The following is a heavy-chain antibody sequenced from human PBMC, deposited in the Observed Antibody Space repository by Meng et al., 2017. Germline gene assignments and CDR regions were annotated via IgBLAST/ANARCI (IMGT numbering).Heavy chain of an antibody. Sequence: GSLRLSCTVSGGSISSYYWSWIRQPPGKGLEWIGYIYYSGSTNYNPSLKSRVTISVDTSKNQFSLKLSSVTAADTAVYYCARSPGRYFDWPPNWFDPWGRGTLVTVSS. CDR2: IYYSGST. CDR3: ARSPGRYFDWPPNWFDP. CDR1: GGSISSYY. D-gene: IGHD3-9*01. J-gene: IGHJ5*02. V-gene: IGHV4-59*01.